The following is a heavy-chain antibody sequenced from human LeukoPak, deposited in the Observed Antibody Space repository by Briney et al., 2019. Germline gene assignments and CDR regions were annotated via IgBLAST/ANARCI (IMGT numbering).Heavy chain of an antibody. Sequence: GGSLRLSCAASGFTFSSYWMHWVRQAPGKGLVWVSRINSDGSSTSYADSVRGRFTISRDNAKNTLYLQMNSLRAEDTAVYYCARDEACGGDCFNWFDPWGQGTLVTVSS. J-gene: IGHJ5*02. CDR2: INSDGSST. V-gene: IGHV3-74*01. CDR1: GFTFSSYW. D-gene: IGHD2-21*01. CDR3: ARDEACGGDCFNWFDP.